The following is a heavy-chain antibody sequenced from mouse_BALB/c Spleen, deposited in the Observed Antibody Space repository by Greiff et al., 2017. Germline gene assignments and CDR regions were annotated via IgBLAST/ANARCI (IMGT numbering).Heavy chain of an antibody. CDR1: GYTFTSYT. CDR2: INPSSGYT. V-gene: IGHV1-4*01. D-gene: IGHD1-1*01. J-gene: IGHJ3*01. CDR3: ARSDYYGSSYRGTWFAY. Sequence: QVQLQQSGAELARPGASVKMSCKASGYTFTSYTMHWVKQRPGQGLEWIGYINPSSGYTNYNQKFKDKATLTADKSSSTAYMQLSSLTSEDSAVYYCARSDYYGSSYRGTWFAYWGQGTLVTVPA.